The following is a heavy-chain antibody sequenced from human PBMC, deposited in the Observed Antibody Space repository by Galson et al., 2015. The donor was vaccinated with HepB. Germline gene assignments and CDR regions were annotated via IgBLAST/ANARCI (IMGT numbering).Heavy chain of an antibody. V-gene: IGHV5-51*01. CDR2: IYPGDSDT. CDR3: ARDYGDSSVYYYYGMDV. Sequence: QSGAEVKKPGESLKISCKGSGYSFTSYWIGWVRQMPGKGLEWMGIIYPGDSDTRYSPSFQGHVTISADKSISTAYLQWSSLKASDTAMYYCARDYGDSSVYYYYGMDVWGQGTTVTVSS. CDR1: GYSFTSYW. J-gene: IGHJ6*02. D-gene: IGHD4-17*01.